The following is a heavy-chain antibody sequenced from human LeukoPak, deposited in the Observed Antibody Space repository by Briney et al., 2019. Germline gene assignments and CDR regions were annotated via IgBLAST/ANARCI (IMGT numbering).Heavy chain of an antibody. D-gene: IGHD6-19*01. V-gene: IGHV1-8*01. J-gene: IGHJ4*02. CDR2: MNPNSGNT. Sequence: ASVKVSCKASGYTFTSYDINWVRQATGQGREWMGWMNPNSGNTGYAQKFQGRVTMTRNTSISTAYMELSSLRSEDTAVYYCARVASSGWYFVDFDYWGQGTLVTVSS. CDR1: GYTFTSYD. CDR3: ARVASSGWYFVDFDY.